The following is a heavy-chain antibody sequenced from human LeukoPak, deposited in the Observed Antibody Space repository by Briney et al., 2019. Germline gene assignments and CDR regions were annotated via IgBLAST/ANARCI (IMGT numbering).Heavy chain of an antibody. CDR1: GGSINSSSYY. V-gene: IGHV4-39*07. Sequence: SETLSLTCNVSGGSINSSSYYWGWIRQSPGKGLEWIGSIYYRGRTYYNPSLKSRVTISVDTSKNQFSLKLSSVTAADTAVYYCARVDSSSWSRDYWGQGTLVTVSS. CDR3: ARVDSSSWSRDY. CDR2: IYYRGRT. D-gene: IGHD6-13*01. J-gene: IGHJ4*02.